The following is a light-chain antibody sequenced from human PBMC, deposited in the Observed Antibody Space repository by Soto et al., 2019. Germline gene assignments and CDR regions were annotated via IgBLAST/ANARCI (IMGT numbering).Light chain of an antibody. CDR1: QSVSSSY. CDR2: GAS. Sequence: EIVLTQSPGTLSFSPGERASRSCRSSQSVSSSYLAWYQQKPGQAPRLLIYGASTRATGTPARFSGSGSGTEFTLTISSLQSEDYAVYFCQQYIRWPLTFGGGTKVDIK. V-gene: IGKV3-15*01. J-gene: IGKJ4*01. CDR3: QQYIRWPLT.